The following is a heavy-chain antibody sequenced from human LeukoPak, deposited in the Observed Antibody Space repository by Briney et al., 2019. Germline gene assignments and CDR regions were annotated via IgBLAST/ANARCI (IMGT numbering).Heavy chain of an antibody. J-gene: IGHJ4*02. Sequence: SETLSLTCTVSGGSISSYYWSWIRQPPGKGLEWIGYIYYSGSTNYNPSLKSRVTISVDTSKNQFSLKLSSVTAADTAVYYCAKDLITGTTSGDYWGQGTLVTVSS. V-gene: IGHV4-59*01. CDR3: AKDLITGTTSGDY. CDR2: IYYSGST. D-gene: IGHD1-7*01. CDR1: GGSISSYY.